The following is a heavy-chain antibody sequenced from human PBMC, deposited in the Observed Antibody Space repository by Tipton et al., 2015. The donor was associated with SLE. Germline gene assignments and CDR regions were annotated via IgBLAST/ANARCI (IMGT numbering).Heavy chain of an antibody. CDR1: GGSISSFC. V-gene: IGHV4-59*12. CDR2: IDPSGST. Sequence: GLVKPSETLSLTCSVSGGSISSFCWSWIRQPPGKGLEWIGYIDPSGSTNYNPSLKSRVTISVDTSKNQFSLKLSSVTAADTAVYYCARDRGGEGDAFDIWGQGTMVTVSS. D-gene: IGHD3-16*01. J-gene: IGHJ3*02. CDR3: ARDRGGEGDAFDI.